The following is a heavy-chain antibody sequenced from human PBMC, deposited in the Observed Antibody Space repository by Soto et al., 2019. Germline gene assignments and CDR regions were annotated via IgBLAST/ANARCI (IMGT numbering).Heavy chain of an antibody. CDR3: ARVSSSWYGYYYYYGMDV. D-gene: IGHD6-13*01. J-gene: IGHJ6*02. V-gene: IGHV1-18*04. CDR1: GYTFTSYG. CDR2: ISAYNGNT. Sequence: VASVKVSCKASGYTFTSYGISWVRQAPGQGLEWMGWISAYNGNTNYAQKLQGRVTMTTDTSTSTAYMELRSLRSDDTAVYYCARVSSSWYGYYYYYGMDVWGQGTTVTVSS.